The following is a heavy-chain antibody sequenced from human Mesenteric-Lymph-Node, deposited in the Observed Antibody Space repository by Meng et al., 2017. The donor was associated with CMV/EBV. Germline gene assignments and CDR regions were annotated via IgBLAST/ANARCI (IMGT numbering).Heavy chain of an antibody. D-gene: IGHD3-9*01. CDR3: ARSDDILTGYYAYYYYGMDV. V-gene: IGHV3-48*04. CDR1: GFTFSSYS. CDR2: ISSSSSTI. J-gene: IGHJ6*02. Sequence: GGSLRLSCAASGFTFSSYSMNWVRQAPGKGLEWVSYISSSSSTIYYADSVKGRFTISRDNAKNSLYLQMNSLRAEDTAVYYCARSDDILTGYYAYYYYGMDVWGQGITVTVSS.